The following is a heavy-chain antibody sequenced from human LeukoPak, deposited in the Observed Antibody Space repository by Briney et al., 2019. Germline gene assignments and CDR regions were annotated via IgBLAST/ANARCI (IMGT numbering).Heavy chain of an antibody. CDR3: ARDFGYYGSGTSDI. CDR1: GFTFSRYA. J-gene: IGHJ3*02. D-gene: IGHD3-10*01. Sequence: GGSLRLSCAASGFTFSRYAMSWVRQAPGKGLEWVSAISGSDGTTYYADSVKGRFTISRDNSKSTLYLQMNSLRAEDTAMYYCARDFGYYGSGTSDIWGQGTMVTASS. CDR2: ISGSDGTT. V-gene: IGHV3-23*01.